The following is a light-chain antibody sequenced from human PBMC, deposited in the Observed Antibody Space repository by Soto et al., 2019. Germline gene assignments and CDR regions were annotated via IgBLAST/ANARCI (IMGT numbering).Light chain of an antibody. CDR1: QSISSY. J-gene: IGKJ5*01. CDR3: QQANSFPIT. CDR2: AAS. V-gene: IGKV1-39*01. Sequence: DIQMTQSASSLSASLGDRVAVTCRASQSISSYLNWYQQKPGKAPKVLIYAASNLQSGVPSRFSGSGSGTDFTLTISSLQPEDFATYFCQQANSFPITFGQGTRLEIK.